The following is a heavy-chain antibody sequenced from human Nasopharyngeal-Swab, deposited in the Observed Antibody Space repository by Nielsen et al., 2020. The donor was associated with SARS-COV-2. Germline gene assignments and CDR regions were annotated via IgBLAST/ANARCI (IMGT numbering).Heavy chain of an antibody. Sequence: PGKGLEWIGEINHSGSTNYNPSLKSRVTISVDTSKNQFSLKLSSVTAADTAVYYCARRRGYSGYAYLDYWGQGTLVTV. CDR3: ARRRGYSGYAYLDY. J-gene: IGHJ4*02. CDR2: INHSGST. V-gene: IGHV4-34*01. D-gene: IGHD5-12*01.